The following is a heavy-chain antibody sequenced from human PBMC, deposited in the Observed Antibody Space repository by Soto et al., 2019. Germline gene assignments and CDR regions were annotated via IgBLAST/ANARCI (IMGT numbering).Heavy chain of an antibody. CDR1: GYSFTGYY. D-gene: IGHD3-22*01. J-gene: IGHJ4*02. Sequence: HEHLVQSGAEVKRPGASLKVSCKASGYSFTGYYIHWXXXXXXXGLEWMGWINPDSGATNYAQNFQGRVTLTSDTXXSXXXXXXTXXXXXXXXXXXXXXXXXXXXGYXFPYFDYWGQGTLVIVSS. V-gene: IGHV1-2*02. CDR2: INPDSGAT. CDR3: XXXXXXXXGYXFPYFDY.